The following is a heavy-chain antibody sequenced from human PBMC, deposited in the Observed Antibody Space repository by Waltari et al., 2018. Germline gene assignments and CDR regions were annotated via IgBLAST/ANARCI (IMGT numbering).Heavy chain of an antibody. CDR3: AKSPISSSGYFQH. Sequence: EVQLLESGGGLVQPGGSLRLSCAASGFTFSSYAMSWVRQAPGKGLEWVSAISGSGGSTYYADSVRGRFTISRDNSKNTLYLQMNSLRAEDTAVYYCAKSPISSSGYFQHWGQGTLVTVSS. J-gene: IGHJ1*01. D-gene: IGHD6-13*01. CDR1: GFTFSSYA. V-gene: IGHV3-23*01. CDR2: ISGSGGST.